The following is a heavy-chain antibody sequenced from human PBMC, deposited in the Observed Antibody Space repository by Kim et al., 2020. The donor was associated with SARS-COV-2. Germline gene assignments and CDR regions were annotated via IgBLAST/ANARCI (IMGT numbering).Heavy chain of an antibody. Sequence: SETLSLTCTVSGGSISSSSYYWGWIRQPPGKGLEWIGSIYYSGSTYYNPSLKSRVTISVDTSKNQFSLKLSSVTAADTAVYYCARTPIAAAGYFLDYWGQGTLVTVSS. V-gene: IGHV4-39*01. D-gene: IGHD6-13*01. CDR1: GGSISSSSYY. J-gene: IGHJ4*02. CDR3: ARTPIAAAGYFLDY. CDR2: IYYSGST.